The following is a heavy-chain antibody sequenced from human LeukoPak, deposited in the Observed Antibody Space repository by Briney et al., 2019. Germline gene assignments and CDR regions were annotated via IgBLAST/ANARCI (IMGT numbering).Heavy chain of an antibody. CDR2: INPNSGGT. CDR3: ARSGYDILTGYSSDAFDI. J-gene: IGHJ3*02. D-gene: IGHD3-9*01. V-gene: IGHV1-2*02. CDR1: GYTFTSYY. Sequence: ASVKVSCKASGYTFTSYYMHWVRQAPGQGLEWMGWINPNSGGTNYAQKFQGRVTMTRDTSISTAYMELSRLRSDDTAVYYCARSGYDILTGYSSDAFDIWGQGTMVTVSS.